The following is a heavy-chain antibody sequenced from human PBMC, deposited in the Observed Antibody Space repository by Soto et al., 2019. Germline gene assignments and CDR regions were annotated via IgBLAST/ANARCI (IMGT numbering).Heavy chain of an antibody. CDR1: GGSISSGDYY. CDR3: ARVPSPFDFYYAMDV. V-gene: IGHV4-30-4*01. J-gene: IGHJ6*02. Sequence: SETLSLSCTVSGGSISSGDYYWSWIRQPPGKGLEWIGYIYYSGSTYYNPSLKSRVTISVDTSKNQFSLKLSSVTAADTAVYYCARVPSPFDFYYAMDVWGQGTTVTV. CDR2: IYYSGST. D-gene: IGHD3-16*01.